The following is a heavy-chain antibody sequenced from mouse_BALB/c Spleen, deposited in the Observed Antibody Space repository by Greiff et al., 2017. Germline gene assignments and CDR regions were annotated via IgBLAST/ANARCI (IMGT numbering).Heavy chain of an antibody. D-gene: IGHD1-1*01. J-gene: IGHJ2*01. V-gene: IGHV14-1*02. Sequence: VQLQQSGAELVRPGALVKLSCKASGFNIKDYYMHWVKQRPEQGLEWIGWIDPENGNTIYDPKFQGKASITADTSSNTAYLQLSSLTSEDTAVYYCARRGITTVVVDDWGQGTTLTVAS. CDR3: ARRGITTVVVDD. CDR2: IDPENGNT. CDR1: GFNIKDYY.